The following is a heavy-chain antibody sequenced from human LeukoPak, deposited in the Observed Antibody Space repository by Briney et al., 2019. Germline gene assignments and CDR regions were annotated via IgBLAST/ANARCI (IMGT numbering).Heavy chain of an antibody. D-gene: IGHD3-22*01. J-gene: IGHJ4*02. Sequence: GGSLRLSCAASGSTFDDYAMHWVRQAPGKGLEWVSGISWNSGSIGYADSVKGRFTISRDNAKNSLYLQMNSLRAEDTALYYCAKEKVGVTYYYDSSGYYPFDYWGQGTLVTVSS. CDR2: ISWNSGSI. V-gene: IGHV3-9*01. CDR1: GSTFDDYA. CDR3: AKEKVGVTYYYDSSGYYPFDY.